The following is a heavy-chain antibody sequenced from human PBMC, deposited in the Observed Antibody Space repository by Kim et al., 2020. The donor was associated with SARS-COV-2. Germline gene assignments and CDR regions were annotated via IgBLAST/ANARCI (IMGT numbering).Heavy chain of an antibody. CDR1: GGTFSSYA. Sequence: SVKVSCKASGGTFSSYAISWVRQAPGQGLEWMGGIIPIFGTANYAQKFQGRVTITADESTSTAYMELSSLRSEDTAVYYCARVPDYIGPPDYFDYWGQGTLVTVSS. CDR2: IIPIFGTA. J-gene: IGHJ4*02. CDR3: ARVPDYIGPPDYFDY. V-gene: IGHV1-69*13. D-gene: IGHD4-4*01.